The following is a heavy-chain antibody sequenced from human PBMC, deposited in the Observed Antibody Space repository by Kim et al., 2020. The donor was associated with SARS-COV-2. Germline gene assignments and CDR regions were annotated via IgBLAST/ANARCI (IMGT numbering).Heavy chain of an antibody. Sequence: QKFQGRVTMTRNTSISTAYMELSSLRSEDTAVYYCARVESSWYSPYGMDVWGQGTTVTVSS. J-gene: IGHJ6*02. D-gene: IGHD6-13*01. CDR3: ARVESSWYSPYGMDV. V-gene: IGHV1-8*01.